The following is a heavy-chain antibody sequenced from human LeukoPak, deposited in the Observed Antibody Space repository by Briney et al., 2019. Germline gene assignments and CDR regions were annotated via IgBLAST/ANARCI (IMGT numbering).Heavy chain of an antibody. CDR3: AKDLDIVVVPAAIEIDY. Sequence: PGGSLRLSCAASGFTVSSNYMSWVRQAPGKGLEWVSVIYSGGSTYYADSVKGRFTISRDNSKNTLYLQMNSLRAEDTAVYYCAKDLDIVVVPAAIEIDYWGQGTLVTVSS. CDR1: GFTVSSNY. D-gene: IGHD2-2*02. J-gene: IGHJ4*02. V-gene: IGHV3-53*01. CDR2: IYSGGST.